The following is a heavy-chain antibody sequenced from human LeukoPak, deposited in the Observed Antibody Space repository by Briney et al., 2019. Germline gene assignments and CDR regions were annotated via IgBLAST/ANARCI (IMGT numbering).Heavy chain of an antibody. V-gene: IGHV4-59*08. CDR2: INYSGST. D-gene: IGHD3-22*01. CDR1: GGSISNYY. Sequence: SETLSLTCTVSGGSISNYYWSWIRQPPGKGLEGIGDINYSGSTNYNPSLKSRLTISIDTSKNQFSLKLSTVTAADTAVYYCARLDWYYYDSSGYWDDWGQGTLVTVSS. J-gene: IGHJ4*02. CDR3: ARLDWYYYDSSGYWDD.